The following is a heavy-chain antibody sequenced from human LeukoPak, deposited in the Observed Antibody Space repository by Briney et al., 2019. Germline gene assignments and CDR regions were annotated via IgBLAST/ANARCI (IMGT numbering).Heavy chain of an antibody. D-gene: IGHD5/OR15-5a*01. J-gene: IGHJ4*02. CDR2: ISSSGSTI. CDR3: ARDGFYEGSDFDY. V-gene: IGHV3-11*01. Sequence: GALRLSCAASGFTFSDYYMSWIRQAPGKGLEWVSYISSSGSTIYYADSVRGRFTISRDNAKNSLYLQMNSLRAEDTAVYYCARDGFYEGSDFDYWGQGTLVTVSS. CDR1: GFTFSDYY.